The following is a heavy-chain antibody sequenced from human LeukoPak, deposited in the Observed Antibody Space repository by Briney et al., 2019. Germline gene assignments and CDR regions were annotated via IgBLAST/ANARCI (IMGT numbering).Heavy chain of an antibody. CDR1: GGSISSYY. Sequence: SETLSLTCTVSGGSISSYYWSWIRQPPGKGLEWIGFIYYSGSTDYNSSLKSRVTISVDTSKNQFSLKLSSVTAADTAVYYCARGIQLWQGVFDYWGQGTLVTVSS. CDR2: IYYSGST. V-gene: IGHV4-59*01. CDR3: ARGIQLWQGVFDY. J-gene: IGHJ4*02. D-gene: IGHD5-18*01.